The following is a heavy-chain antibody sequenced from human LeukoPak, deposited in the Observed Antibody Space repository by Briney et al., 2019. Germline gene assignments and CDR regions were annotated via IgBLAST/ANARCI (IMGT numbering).Heavy chain of an antibody. Sequence: SETLSLTCAVYGGSFSGYYWSWIRQPPGKGLEWIGYIYYSGSTKYNASLKSRVTISLDTSKNQFSLNLNSVTAADTAVYYCARGHIAAAGYTWFDPWGQGTLVTVSS. CDR3: ARGHIAAAGYTWFDP. V-gene: IGHV4-59*01. CDR2: IYYSGST. D-gene: IGHD6-13*01. J-gene: IGHJ5*02. CDR1: GGSFSGYY.